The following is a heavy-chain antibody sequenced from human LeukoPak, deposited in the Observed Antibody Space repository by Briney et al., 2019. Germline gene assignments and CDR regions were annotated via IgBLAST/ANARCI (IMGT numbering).Heavy chain of an antibody. CDR3: ARVGGDIVEPIVLYYFDY. V-gene: IGHV3-7*01. D-gene: IGHD2-15*01. Sequence: GGSLRLSCAASGFTFSSYWMSWVRQAPGKGLEWVANIKQDGSEKYYVDSVKGRFTISRDNAKNSLYLQMNSLRAEDTAVYYCARVGGDIVEPIVLYYFDYWGQGTLVTVSS. CDR2: IKQDGSEK. CDR1: GFTFSSYW. J-gene: IGHJ4*02.